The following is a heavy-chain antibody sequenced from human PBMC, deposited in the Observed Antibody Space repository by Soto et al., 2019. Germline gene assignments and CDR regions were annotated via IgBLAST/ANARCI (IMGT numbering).Heavy chain of an antibody. J-gene: IGHJ6*03. CDR3: AREGGYSGYDDYYYYMDV. V-gene: IGHV3-53*04. CDR1: GFAVSSNY. CDR2: LYSGGST. D-gene: IGHD5-12*01. Sequence: GGSLRLSCTASGFAVSSNYMNWVRQSPGKGLEWVSVLYSGGSTYYADSVKGRFTISRHNSKKTVYLQMNSLRAEDTAVYYCAREGGYSGYDDYYYYMDVWGKGTTVTVSS.